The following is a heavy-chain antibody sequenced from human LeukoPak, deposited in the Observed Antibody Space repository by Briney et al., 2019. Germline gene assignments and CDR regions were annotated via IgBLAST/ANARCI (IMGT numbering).Heavy chain of an antibody. Sequence: GASVKVSCKASGYTFTSYGISWVRQAPGQGLEWMGWISAYNGNTNYAQKLQGRVTMTTDTSTSTAYMELRSLRSDDTAVYYCARVSNQYYYDSSGYFIRRGFDPWGQGTLVTVSS. CDR1: GYTFTSYG. V-gene: IGHV1-18*01. D-gene: IGHD3-22*01. CDR2: ISAYNGNT. CDR3: ARVSNQYYYDSSGYFIRRGFDP. J-gene: IGHJ5*02.